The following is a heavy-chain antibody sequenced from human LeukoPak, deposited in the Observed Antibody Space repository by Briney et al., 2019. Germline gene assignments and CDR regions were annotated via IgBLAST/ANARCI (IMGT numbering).Heavy chain of an antibody. J-gene: IGHJ5*02. D-gene: IGHD6-19*01. CDR2: INHSGST. Sequence: SETLSLTCAVYGGSFSGYYWSWIRQPPGKGLEWIGEINHSGSTNYNPSLKSRVTISVDTSKNQFSLKLSSVTAADTAVYYCARGPYSSGFDPWGQGTLVTVSS. V-gene: IGHV4-34*01. CDR3: ARGPYSSGFDP. CDR1: GGSFSGYY.